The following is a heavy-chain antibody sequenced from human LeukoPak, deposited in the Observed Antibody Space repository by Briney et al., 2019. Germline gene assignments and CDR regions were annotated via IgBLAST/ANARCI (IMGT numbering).Heavy chain of an antibody. Sequence: ASVKVSCKASGYTFTSYYIHWVRQAPGQGLEWMGIINPSGGGTSYAQKFQGRVTMTEDKSTDTAYMELSSLRSEDTAVYYCATVQKQDYDTRPYYDHWGQGTLVTVSS. CDR3: ATVQKQDYDTRPYYDH. V-gene: IGHV1-46*01. CDR1: GYTFTSYY. J-gene: IGHJ4*02. D-gene: IGHD3-22*01. CDR2: INPSGGGT.